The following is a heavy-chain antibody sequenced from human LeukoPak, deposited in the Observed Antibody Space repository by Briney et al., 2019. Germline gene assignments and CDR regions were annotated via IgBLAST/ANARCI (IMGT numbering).Heavy chain of an antibody. V-gene: IGHV3-23*01. D-gene: IGHD3-3*01. CDR3: VRDRNYYEALQRSY. Sequence: GGSLRLSCAASGFTFSSYSMSWVRQDPGRGLEWVSSITGAGDTTFYPESVKGRFTISRDNSKNTLYLQMNSLRVEDTALYFCVRDRNYYEALQRSYWGQGTLVSVSS. CDR1: GFTFSSYS. CDR2: ITGAGDTT. J-gene: IGHJ4*02.